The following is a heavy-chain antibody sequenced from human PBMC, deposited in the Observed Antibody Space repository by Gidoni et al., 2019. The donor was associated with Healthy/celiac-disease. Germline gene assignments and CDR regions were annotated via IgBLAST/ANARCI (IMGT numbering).Heavy chain of an antibody. CDR3: ARETITIFGVVNGFDP. D-gene: IGHD3-3*01. V-gene: IGHV1-8*01. Sequence: QVQLVQSGAEVKKPGASVKVSCKASGYTFTSYDINWVRQATGQGLEWMGWMNPNSGNTGYAQKFQGRVTMTRNTSISTAYMELSSLRSEDTAVYYCARETITIFGVVNGFDPWGQGTLVTVSS. CDR2: MNPNSGNT. J-gene: IGHJ5*02. CDR1: GYTFTSYD.